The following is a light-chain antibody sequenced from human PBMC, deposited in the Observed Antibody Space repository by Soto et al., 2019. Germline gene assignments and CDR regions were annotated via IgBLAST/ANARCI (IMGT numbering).Light chain of an antibody. Sequence: EIVLTQSPGTLSLSPGERATLSCRASQSVSSSYLAWYQQKPGQAPRLLIYGVSSRATGIPDRFSGSGSGKDFTPTISRLEPEDFAVFYCQQYGSSPPYTFGQGTKLEIK. CDR3: QQYGSSPPYT. CDR2: GVS. CDR1: QSVSSSY. J-gene: IGKJ2*01. V-gene: IGKV3-20*01.